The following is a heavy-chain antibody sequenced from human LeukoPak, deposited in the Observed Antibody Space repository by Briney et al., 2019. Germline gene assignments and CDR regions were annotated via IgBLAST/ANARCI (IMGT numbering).Heavy chain of an antibody. D-gene: IGHD3-16*02. CDR2: MNPNSGNT. CDR1: GYTFTSYD. V-gene: IGHV1-8*03. CDR3: ARDGPFPSETGYYDYVWGSYRYTNHFDY. J-gene: IGHJ4*02. Sequence: GASVKVSCKASGYTFTSYDINWVRQATGQGLEWMGWMNPNSGNTGYAQKFQGRVTITRNTSISTAYMELSSLRSEDTAVYYCARDGPFPSETGYYDYVWGSYRYTNHFDYWGQGTLVTVSS.